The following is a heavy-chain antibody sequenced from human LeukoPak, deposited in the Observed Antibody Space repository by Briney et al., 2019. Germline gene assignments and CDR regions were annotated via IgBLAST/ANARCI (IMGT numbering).Heavy chain of an antibody. D-gene: IGHD6-19*01. CDR1: GGSFSGYY. J-gene: IGHJ4*02. CDR3: ARHTIAVADGQFDY. V-gene: IGHV4-34*01. CDR2: INHSGST. Sequence: SETLSLTCAVYGGSFSGYYWSWIRQPPGKGLEWIGEINHSGSTNYNPSLKSRVTISVDTSKNQFSLKLSSVTAADTAVYYCARHTIAVADGQFDYWGQGTLVTVSS.